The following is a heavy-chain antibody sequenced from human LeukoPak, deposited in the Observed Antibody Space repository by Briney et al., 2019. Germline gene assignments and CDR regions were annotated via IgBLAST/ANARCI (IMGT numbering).Heavy chain of an antibody. V-gene: IGHV4-4*07. D-gene: IGHD6-13*01. Sequence: SETLSLTCTVSGGSISSYYWSWIRQPAGKGLEWIGRIYTSGSTNYNPSLKSRVTMSVDTSKNQFSLKLSSVTAADTAVYYCARDSEKYSSSWFSDRGWYFDLWGRGTLVTVST. CDR2: IYTSGST. CDR1: GGSISSYY. CDR3: ARDSEKYSSSWFSDRGWYFDL. J-gene: IGHJ2*01.